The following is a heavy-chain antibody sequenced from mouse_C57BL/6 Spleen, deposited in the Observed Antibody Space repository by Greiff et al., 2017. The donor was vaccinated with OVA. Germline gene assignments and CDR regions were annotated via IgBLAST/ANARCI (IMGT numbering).Heavy chain of an antibody. Sequence: DVKLVESGGDLVKPGGSLKLSCAASGFTFSSYGMSWVRQTPDKRLEWVATISSGGSYTYYPDSVKGRFTISRDNAKNTLYLQMSSLKSEDTAMYYCARQGVTTGYFDYWGQGTTLTVSS. D-gene: IGHD2-2*01. CDR2: ISSGGSYT. CDR3: ARQGVTTGYFDY. J-gene: IGHJ2*01. CDR1: GFTFSSYG. V-gene: IGHV5-6*02.